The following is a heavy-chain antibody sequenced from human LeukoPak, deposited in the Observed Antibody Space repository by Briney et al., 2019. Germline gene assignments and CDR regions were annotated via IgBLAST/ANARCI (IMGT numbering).Heavy chain of an antibody. CDR2: INPSGGST. CDR3: ARVLSYGPFDY. CDR1: GYTFTNYY. D-gene: IGHD5-18*01. V-gene: IGHV1-46*01. J-gene: IGHJ4*02. Sequence: ASVKVSCKASGYTFTNYYMHWVRQAPGQGLEWMGIINPSGGSTSYAQKFQGRVTMTRDTSTSTVYMELSGLRSEDTAVYYCARVLSYGPFDYWGQGTLVTVSS.